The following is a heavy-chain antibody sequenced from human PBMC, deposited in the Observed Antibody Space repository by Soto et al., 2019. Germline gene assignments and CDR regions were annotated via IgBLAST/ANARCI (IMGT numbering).Heavy chain of an antibody. D-gene: IGHD3-9*01. J-gene: IGHJ4*02. CDR3: AKETNAYEINF. CDR1: EFIFSGYA. CDR2: ISYDGNTQ. V-gene: IGHV3-30-3*01. Sequence: QVQLVESGGGVVQPGGSLRLSCAASEFIFSGYAMHWVRQAPGKGLEWVAVISYDGNTQYYADSVKGRFTVSRDNSNNILYVEMNNLRDEDTAMYYCAKETNAYEINFWGQGTLVTVSP.